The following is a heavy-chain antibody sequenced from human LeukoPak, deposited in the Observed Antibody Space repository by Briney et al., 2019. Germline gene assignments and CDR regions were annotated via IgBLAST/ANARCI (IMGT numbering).Heavy chain of an antibody. J-gene: IGHJ4*02. CDR3: ARGSRYYYDSSGHYYFDY. CDR1: GGSISSYY. V-gene: IGHV4-4*07. Sequence: PSETLSLTCTVSGGSISSYYWSWIRQPAGKGLEWIGRIYTSGSTNYNPSLKSRVTMSVDTSKNQFSLKLSSVTAADTAVYYCARGSRYYYDSSGHYYFDYWGQGTLVTVSS. CDR2: IYTSGST. D-gene: IGHD3-22*01.